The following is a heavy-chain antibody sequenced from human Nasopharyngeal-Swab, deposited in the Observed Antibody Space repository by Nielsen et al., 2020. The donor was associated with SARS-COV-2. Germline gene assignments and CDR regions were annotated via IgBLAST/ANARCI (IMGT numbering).Heavy chain of an antibody. CDR3: ARGGFQHAMDV. J-gene: IGHJ6*01. CDR1: GFTFSAYW. CDR2: INNDGSSS. Sequence: GESLKISCAASGFTFSAYWMFWVRQVPGKGLVWVSRINNDGSSSNHAESVKGRFTISRDNAKNTLYLQMNSLRAGDTATYYCARGGFQHAMDVWGQGTPVTVSS. D-gene: IGHD2-2*01. V-gene: IGHV3-74*01.